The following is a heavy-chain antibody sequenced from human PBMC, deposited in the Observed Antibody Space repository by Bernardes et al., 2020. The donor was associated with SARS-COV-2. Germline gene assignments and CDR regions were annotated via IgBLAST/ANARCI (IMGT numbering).Heavy chain of an antibody. CDR1: GYTFTSYG. CDR3: ARDTLTTVTSDGFEI. D-gene: IGHD4-17*01. V-gene: IGHV1-18*01. CDR2: SSGYNGNT. J-gene: IGHJ3*02. Sequence: ASVKVSCKASGYTFTSYGISWVRQAPGQRPEWMGWSSGYNGNTNYAQKFHARVTMTTDRSTNTAYMELRSLRSDDTAVYYCARDTLTTVTSDGFEIWGQGTMVIVSS.